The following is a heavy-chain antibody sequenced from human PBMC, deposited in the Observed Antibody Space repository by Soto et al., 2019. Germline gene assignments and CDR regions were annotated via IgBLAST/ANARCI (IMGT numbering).Heavy chain of an antibody. CDR2: IRSKVNSYAT. CDR1: GFTFSGST. V-gene: IGHV3-73*01. D-gene: IGHD4-17*01. CDR3: TSLDFGDYSFDY. Sequence: ESGGGLVQPGGSLKLSCAASGFTFSGSTVHWVRQASGKGLEWVACIRSKVNSYATAYAASVKGRFTITRDDSKNTAYLQMNSLKTEDTAVYYCTSLDFGDYSFDYWGLGTLVTVSS. J-gene: IGHJ4*02.